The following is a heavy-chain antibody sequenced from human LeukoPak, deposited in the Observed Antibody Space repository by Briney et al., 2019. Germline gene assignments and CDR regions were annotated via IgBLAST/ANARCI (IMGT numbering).Heavy chain of an antibody. Sequence: GGSLRLSCAASGITFSNYGMHWVRQAPGKGLEWMAVISYDGNDKYYVDSVKGRFTVSRDNSKNTLYLQMNSLRAEDTALYYCTRGIINHSYLIDYWGQGTLVTVSS. D-gene: IGHD2-15*01. CDR2: ISYDGNDK. V-gene: IGHV3-30*03. CDR3: TRGIINHSYLIDY. J-gene: IGHJ4*02. CDR1: GITFSNYG.